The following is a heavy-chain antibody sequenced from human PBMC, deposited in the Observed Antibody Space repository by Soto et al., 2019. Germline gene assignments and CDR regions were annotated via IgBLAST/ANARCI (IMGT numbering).Heavy chain of an antibody. Sequence: SETLSLTCAVYGGSFSGYYWSWIRQPPGKGLEWIGEINHSGSTNYNPSLKSRVTISVDTSKNQFSLKLSSVTAADTAVYYCARLIGQLVRGRDYWGQGTLVTVSS. V-gene: IGHV4-34*01. CDR3: ARLIGQLVRGRDY. CDR1: GGSFSGYY. D-gene: IGHD6-6*01. J-gene: IGHJ4*02. CDR2: INHSGST.